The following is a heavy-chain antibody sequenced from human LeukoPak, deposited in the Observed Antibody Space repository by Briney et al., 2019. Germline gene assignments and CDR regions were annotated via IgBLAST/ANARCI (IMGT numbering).Heavy chain of an antibody. CDR2: ISGSGGST. CDR1: GFTFSSYA. CDR3: AKDRQVVVITRFDY. J-gene: IGHJ4*02. Sequence: GGSLRLSCAASGFTFSSYAMSWVRQAPGKGLEWVSAISGSGGSTYYADSVKGRFTISRDNSKNTLYLQMSSLRAEDTAVYYCAKDRQVVVITRFDYWGQGTLVTVSS. V-gene: IGHV3-23*01. D-gene: IGHD3-22*01.